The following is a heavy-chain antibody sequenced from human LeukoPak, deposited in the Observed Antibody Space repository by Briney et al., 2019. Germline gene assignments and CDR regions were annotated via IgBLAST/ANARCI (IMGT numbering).Heavy chain of an antibody. CDR1: GFTFSSHS. Sequence: KPGGSLRLSCAASGFTFSSHSMNWVRQAPGKGLEWVSSISPSGNYMYYADSVEGRFTISRDNAKNSLYLQMNSLRAEDTAVYYRARDLSSSTSCYSYWGQGTLVTVSS. CDR2: ISPSGNYM. V-gene: IGHV3-21*01. CDR3: ARDLSSSTSCYSY. J-gene: IGHJ4*02. D-gene: IGHD2-2*01.